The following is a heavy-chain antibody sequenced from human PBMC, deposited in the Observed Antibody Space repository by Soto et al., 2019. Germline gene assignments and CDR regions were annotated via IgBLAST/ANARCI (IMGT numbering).Heavy chain of an antibody. CDR2: IYYSGST. CDR1: GCSISSSSYY. Sequence: PSETLSLTCTVSGCSISSSSYYWGWIRQPPGKGLEWIGSIYYSGSTYYNPSLKSRVTISVDTSKNHFSLKLSPVTAADTAVYYCATQEVGGSYVYTFDPWGQGTLVTVSS. CDR3: ATQEVGGSYVYTFDP. V-gene: IGHV4-39*02. D-gene: IGHD1-26*01. J-gene: IGHJ5*02.